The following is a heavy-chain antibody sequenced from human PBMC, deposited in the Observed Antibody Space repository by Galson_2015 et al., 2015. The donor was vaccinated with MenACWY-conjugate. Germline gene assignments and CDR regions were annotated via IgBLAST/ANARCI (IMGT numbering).Heavy chain of an antibody. V-gene: IGHV3-30*01. CDR1: GFTFTSHA. D-gene: IGHD2-8*01. Sequence: SLRLSCAASGFTFTSHALHWVRQAPGKGLQWVAVISSDTTGKFYAESVRGRFSISRDNYKNTVSLQMNSLRRDDTALYHCVRAAYAGVWWAFDPWGPATLVT. J-gene: IGHJ5*02. CDR3: VRAAYAGVWWAFDP. CDR2: ISSDTTGK.